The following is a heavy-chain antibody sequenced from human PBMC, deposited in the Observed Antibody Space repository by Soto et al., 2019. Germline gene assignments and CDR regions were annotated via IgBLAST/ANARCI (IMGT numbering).Heavy chain of an antibody. CDR3: ARHDAEQQLIAYYYYGMDV. V-gene: IGHV5-51*01. CDR2: IYPGDSDT. J-gene: IGHJ6*02. D-gene: IGHD1-1*01. CDR1: GYSFTSYW. Sequence: GESLKISCKGSGYSFTSYWIGWVRQMPGKGLEWMGIIYPGDSDTRYSPSFQGQVTISADKSISTAYLQWSSLKASDTAMYYCARHDAEQQLIAYYYYGMDVWGQGTKVTVSS.